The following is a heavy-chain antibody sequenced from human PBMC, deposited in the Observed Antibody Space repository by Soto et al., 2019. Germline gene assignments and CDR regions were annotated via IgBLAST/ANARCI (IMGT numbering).Heavy chain of an antibody. CDR2: SSSDVVNY. Sequence: QVQLVESGGGVVQPGRSLRLSCAASGFTFSSFAMHWVRQAPGTGLEWLAVSSSDVVNYYYAESVKGRFTISRDNSKNTLYLQMNSLRNEDTAVYYCARGGAWTPEGLGYWGQGTLVTVSS. D-gene: IGHD2-15*01. V-gene: IGHV3-30-3*01. J-gene: IGHJ4*02. CDR1: GFTFSSFA. CDR3: ARGGAWTPEGLGY.